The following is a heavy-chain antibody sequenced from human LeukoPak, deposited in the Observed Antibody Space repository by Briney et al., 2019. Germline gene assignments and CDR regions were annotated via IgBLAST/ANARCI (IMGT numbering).Heavy chain of an antibody. CDR3: ARSRRGYSFDI. V-gene: IGHV4-38-2*02. J-gene: IGHJ3*02. CDR2: IYHSGST. Sequence: SETLSLTCTVSGYSISSGYYWGWIRQPPGKGLEWIGSIYHSGSTYYNPSLKSRVTISVDTSKNQFSLKLSSVTAADTAVYYCARSRRGYSFDIWGQGTMVIVSS. CDR1: GYSISSGYY. D-gene: IGHD2-15*01.